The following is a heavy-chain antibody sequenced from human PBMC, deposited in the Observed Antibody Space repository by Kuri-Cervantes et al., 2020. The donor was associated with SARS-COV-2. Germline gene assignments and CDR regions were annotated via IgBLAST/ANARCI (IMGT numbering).Heavy chain of an antibody. J-gene: IGHJ6*03. D-gene: IGHD3-16*01. CDR2: INDIGST. CDR1: GGPFSGYY. V-gene: IGHV4-34*01. Sequence: SETLSLTCTVYGGPFSGYYWSWLRQPPGKGLEWIGEINDIGSTNYNPSLESRVTISVDTSKNQFSLNLSSVTAGDTALYYCARGPWRSEQVGLPYYYYLDVWGKGTTVTVSS. CDR3: ARGPWRSEQVGLPYYYYLDV.